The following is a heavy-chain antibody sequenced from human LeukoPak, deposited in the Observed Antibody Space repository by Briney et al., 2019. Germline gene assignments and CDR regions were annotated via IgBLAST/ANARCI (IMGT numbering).Heavy chain of an antibody. CDR2: ISSSGSTI. CDR1: GFTFSSYE. Sequence: GGSLRLSCAASGFTFSSYEMSWVRQAPGKGLEWVSYISSSGSTIYYADSVKGRFTISRDNAKNSLYLQMNSLRAEDTAVYYCARDVLVRGVIWTPFDYWGQGTLVTVSS. D-gene: IGHD3-10*01. J-gene: IGHJ4*02. V-gene: IGHV3-48*03. CDR3: ARDVLVRGVIWTPFDY.